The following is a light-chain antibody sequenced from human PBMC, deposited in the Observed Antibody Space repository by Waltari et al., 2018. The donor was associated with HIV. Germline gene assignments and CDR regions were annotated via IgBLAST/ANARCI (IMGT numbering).Light chain of an antibody. CDR2: DDR. CDR1: DIGSQS. CDR3: QVWHRDSEHYV. Sequence: SYVLTQPPSVPVAPGQTARITCGGHDIGSQSVQGYQQKTSQAPVLVVYDDRDRPSGIPERFSGSNFGSTATLTISRVEAGDEADYYCQVWHRDSEHYVFGTGTKVTVL. V-gene: IGLV3-21*02. J-gene: IGLJ1*01.